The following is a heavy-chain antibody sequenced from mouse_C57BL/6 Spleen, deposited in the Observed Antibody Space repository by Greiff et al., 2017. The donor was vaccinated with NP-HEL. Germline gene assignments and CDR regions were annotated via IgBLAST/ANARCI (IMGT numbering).Heavy chain of an antibody. D-gene: IGHD2-4*01. Sequence: VQLQQSGAELVKPGASVKISCKASGYAFSSYWMNWVKQRPGKGLEWIGQIYPGDGDTNYNGKFKGKATLTADKSSSTAYMQLSSLTSEDSAVYFCARTEDYDGDYYAMDYWGQGTSVTVSS. J-gene: IGHJ4*01. CDR1: GYAFSSYW. CDR2: IYPGDGDT. V-gene: IGHV1-80*01. CDR3: ARTEDYDGDYYAMDY.